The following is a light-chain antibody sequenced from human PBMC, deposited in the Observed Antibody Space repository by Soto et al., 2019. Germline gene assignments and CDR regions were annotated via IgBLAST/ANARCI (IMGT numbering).Light chain of an antibody. CDR2: DAY. CDR1: QIISSR. Sequence: DIQITQSPSILSASVGDRVTITCRASQIISSRLAWYQQKPGKAPKLLIYDAYNLESGVPSRFSGSGSGTEFTLTISSLQPDDFATYYCQQYNSYSLTFGGGTKVDIK. J-gene: IGKJ4*01. CDR3: QQYNSYSLT. V-gene: IGKV1-5*01.